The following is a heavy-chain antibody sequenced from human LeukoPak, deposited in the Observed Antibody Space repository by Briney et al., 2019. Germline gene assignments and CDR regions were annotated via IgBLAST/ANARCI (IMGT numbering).Heavy chain of an antibody. V-gene: IGHV4-34*01. CDR1: GGSFSGYY. D-gene: IGHD6-13*01. CDR3: ARDRSSSWGGWFDP. J-gene: IGHJ5*02. CDR2: INHSGST. Sequence: SETLSLTCAVYGGSFSGYYRSWIRQPPGKGLEWIGEINHSGSTNYNPSLKSRVTISVDKSKNQFSLKLSSVTAADTAVYYCARDRSSSWGGWFDPWGQGTLVTVSS.